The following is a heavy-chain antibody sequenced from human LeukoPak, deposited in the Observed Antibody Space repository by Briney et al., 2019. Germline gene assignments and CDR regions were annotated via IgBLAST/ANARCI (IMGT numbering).Heavy chain of an antibody. V-gene: IGHV3-7*01. CDR3: ARLSSGWRLSSFDY. CDR1: GFTFSSYW. Sequence: PGGSLRLSCAASGFTFSSYWMSWVRQAPGKGLEWVANIKQDGSEKYYVDSVKGRFTISRDNAKNSLYLQMSSLRAEDTAVYYCARLSSGWRLSSFDYWGQGTLVTVSS. CDR2: IKQDGSEK. J-gene: IGHJ4*02. D-gene: IGHD6-19*01.